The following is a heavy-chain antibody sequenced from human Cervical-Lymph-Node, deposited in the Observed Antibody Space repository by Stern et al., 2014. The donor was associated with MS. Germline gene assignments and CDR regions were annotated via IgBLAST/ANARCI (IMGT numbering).Heavy chain of an antibody. J-gene: IGHJ2*01. CDR2: VYWDDDK. CDR3: AHTYNQLNFWYFDL. D-gene: IGHD5-24*01. Sequence: QITLKESGPTLVKPTQTLTLTCTFSGFALTTSGVGVGWIRQPPGKALEWLALVYWDDDKPYSPSLKSRLTITQDITKNQVVLTMTNMDPVDTATYYCAHTYNQLNFWYFDLWGRGTLVTVSS. V-gene: IGHV2-5*02. CDR1: GFALTTSGVG.